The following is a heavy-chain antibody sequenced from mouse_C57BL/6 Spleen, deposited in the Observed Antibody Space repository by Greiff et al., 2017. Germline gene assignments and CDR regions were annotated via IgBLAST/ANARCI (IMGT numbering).Heavy chain of an antibody. CDR3: ASGYYGSSYEDY. D-gene: IGHD1-1*01. J-gene: IGHJ2*01. V-gene: IGHV14-3*01. CDR2: IDPANGNT. Sequence: VQLQQSVAELVRPGASVKLSCTASGFNIQNTYMHWVKQRPEQGLEWIGRIDPANGNTKYAPKFQGKATITADPSSNTAYLQLSSLTSEDTAIYYCASGYYGSSYEDYWGQGTTLTVSS. CDR1: GFNIQNTY.